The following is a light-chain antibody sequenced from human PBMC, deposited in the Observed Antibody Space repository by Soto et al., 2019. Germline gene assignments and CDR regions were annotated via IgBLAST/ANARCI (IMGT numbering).Light chain of an antibody. V-gene: IGKV3-20*01. CDR2: GAS. J-gene: IGKJ4*01. CDR1: QGVSSSY. Sequence: EIVLTQSPGTLSLSPGERATLSCRASQGVSSSYLARYQQKTGQAPRLLLHGASSRATGIPDRFSGSGSGTDFTLTISRLEPGDFAVYYCQRYDSSPRTFGGGTKVEIK. CDR3: QRYDSSPRT.